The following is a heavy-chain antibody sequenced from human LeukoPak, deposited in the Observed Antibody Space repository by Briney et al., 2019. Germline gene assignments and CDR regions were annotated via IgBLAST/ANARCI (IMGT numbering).Heavy chain of an antibody. D-gene: IGHD4/OR15-4a*01. CDR2: IYGGGTT. Sequence: GGSLRLSCAASGFTVSSNYMSWVRQAPRTGLEWVSVIYGGGTTYYADSVKGRFTISRDSSKNTLYLQMNSLRAEDTAVYYCARGRWTMAYFDYWGQGTLVTVSS. J-gene: IGHJ4*02. V-gene: IGHV3-53*01. CDR1: GFTVSSNY. CDR3: ARGRWTMAYFDY.